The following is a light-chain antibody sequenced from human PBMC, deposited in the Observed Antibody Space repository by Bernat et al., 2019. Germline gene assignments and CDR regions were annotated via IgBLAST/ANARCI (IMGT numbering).Light chain of an antibody. J-gene: IGKJ1*01. CDR2: GTS. CDR3: QQRSSWPRT. Sequence: EIVMTQSPGTLSVSPGKSATLSCRASQSISSNLAWYQQKPGQAPRVLIYGTSTRATGVPARFSGSGSGTEFTLTISSLQSEDFAVYYCQQRSSWPRTFGQGTKVEI. CDR1: QSISSN. V-gene: IGKV3-15*01.